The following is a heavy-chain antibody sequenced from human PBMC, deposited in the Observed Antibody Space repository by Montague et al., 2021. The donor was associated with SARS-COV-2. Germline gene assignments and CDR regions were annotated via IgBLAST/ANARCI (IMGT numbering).Heavy chain of an antibody. CDR1: GFTLSSYA. CDR2: IYSGGSSP. V-gene: IGHV3-23*03. J-gene: IGHJ6*02. D-gene: IGHD3-3*01. Sequence: SLRLSCAASGFTLSSYALSWVRQAPGKGLEWVSVIYSGGSSPYYSYSXXVLFPISRDNSKNTLYLQMNSLRAEDTAVSYCAKDLDEFITIFGVVTKSPLGMDVWGQGTTVTVSS. CDR3: AKDLDEFITIFGVVTKSPLGMDV.